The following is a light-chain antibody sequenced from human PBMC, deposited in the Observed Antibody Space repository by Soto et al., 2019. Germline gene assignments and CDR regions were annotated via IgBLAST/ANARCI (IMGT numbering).Light chain of an antibody. CDR1: QSLLHTNRFNY. CDR3: MQALQTPRT. J-gene: IGKJ1*01. Sequence: DFVMTQSPLSLSVTPGEPASISCRSSQSLLHTNRFNYLSWYLQKPGQSPELLIYLGSNRASGVPDNFSGSGSGTDVTLKINKVEAEDVGVYYCMQALQTPRTFGQGTRVEIK. CDR2: LGS. V-gene: IGKV2-28*01.